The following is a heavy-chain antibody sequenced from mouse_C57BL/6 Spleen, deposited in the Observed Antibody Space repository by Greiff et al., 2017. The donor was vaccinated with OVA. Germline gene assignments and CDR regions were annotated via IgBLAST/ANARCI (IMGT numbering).Heavy chain of an antibody. CDR1: GYSITSGYD. J-gene: IGHJ2*01. D-gene: IGHD1-1*01. V-gene: IGHV3-1*01. CDR2: ISYSGST. CDR3: ARGGIYYGSSYYFDY. Sequence: QLQQSGPGMVKPSQSLSLTCTVTGYSITSGYDWHWIRHFPGNKLEWMGYISYSGSTNYNPSLKSRISITHDTSKNHFFLKLNSVTTEDTATYYCARGGIYYGSSYYFDYWGQGTTLTVSS.